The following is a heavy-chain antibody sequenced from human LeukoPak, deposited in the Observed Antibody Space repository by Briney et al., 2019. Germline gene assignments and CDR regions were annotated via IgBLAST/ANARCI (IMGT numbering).Heavy chain of an antibody. V-gene: IGHV3-30*02. CDR3: AKPQGGSPPRPFDY. J-gene: IGHJ4*02. D-gene: IGHD3-16*01. CDR1: GFTFGSYG. CDR2: ISYEGSNK. Sequence: GGSLRLSCTASGFTFGSYGMHWVRQAIGKGLEWVAYISYEGSNKKEADSVKGRFTISRDNSKNTLYLQMNSLRPEDTAVYYCAKPQGGSPPRPFDYWGQGTLVTVSS.